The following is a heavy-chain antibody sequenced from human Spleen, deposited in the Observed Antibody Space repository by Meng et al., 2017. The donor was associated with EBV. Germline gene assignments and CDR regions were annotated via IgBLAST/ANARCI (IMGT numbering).Heavy chain of an antibody. CDR2: VNHGAST. CDR1: GWSFNGYY. J-gene: IGHJ4*02. V-gene: IGHV4-34*02. Sequence: QVQLQQWGAGVLKTSETLSLPCAVYGWSFNGYYWSWVRQSPAKGLEWIGEVNHGASTNYNPSLKSRVTISLDMSKDQFSLRLSSVTAADTAVYYCARAGYHRPASEYWGQGTLVTVSS. CDR3: ARAGYHRPASEY. D-gene: IGHD2-15*01.